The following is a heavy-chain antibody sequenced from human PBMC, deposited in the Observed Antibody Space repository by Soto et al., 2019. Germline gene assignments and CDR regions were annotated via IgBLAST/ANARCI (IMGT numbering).Heavy chain of an antibody. CDR3: AKARGWFGELLMDY. CDR1: GFTFSSYA. CDR2: ISGSGGST. Sequence: PGGSLRLSCAASGFTFSSYAMSWVRQAPGKGLEWVSAISGSGGSTDYADSVKGRFTISRDNSKNTLYLQMNSLRAEDTAVYYCAKARGWFGELLMDYWGQGTLVTVSS. V-gene: IGHV3-23*01. J-gene: IGHJ4*02. D-gene: IGHD3-10*01.